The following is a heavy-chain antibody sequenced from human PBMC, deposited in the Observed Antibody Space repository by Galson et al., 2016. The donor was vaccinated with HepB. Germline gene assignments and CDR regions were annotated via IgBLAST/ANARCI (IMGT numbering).Heavy chain of an antibody. J-gene: IGHJ4*02. CDR2: ISYDGSNK. D-gene: IGHD3-3*01. V-gene: IGHV3-30-3*01. CDR3: ARDFSAPRDY. Sequence: SLRLSCAASGFTFSSYTIHWVRQAPGKGLEWVAVISYDGSNKYYADSVKGRFTISRDNSKNTLYLQMNSLRAEDTAVYYCARDFSAPRDYWGQGTLVTVSS. CDR1: GFTFSSYT.